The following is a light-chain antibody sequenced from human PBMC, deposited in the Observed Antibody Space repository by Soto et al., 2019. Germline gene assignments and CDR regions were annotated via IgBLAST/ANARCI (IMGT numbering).Light chain of an antibody. CDR3: QQYNNWPPYT. Sequence: EIVMKQSPAALSVSPGERATLSCRASQSVSSNLAWYHQKPGQAPRLLIYGASTRATGIPARFSGSGSGTEFTLTISSLQSEDFAVYYCQQYNNWPPYTFGQGTKLEI. CDR2: GAS. J-gene: IGKJ2*01. V-gene: IGKV3-15*01. CDR1: QSVSSN.